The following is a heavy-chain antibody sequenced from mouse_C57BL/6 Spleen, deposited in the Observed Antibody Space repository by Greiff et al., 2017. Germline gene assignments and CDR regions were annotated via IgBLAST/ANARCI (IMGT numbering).Heavy chain of an antibody. CDR1: GYSITSGYY. D-gene: IGHD2-4*01. V-gene: IGHV3-6*01. CDR2: ISYDGSN. J-gene: IGHJ3*01. Sequence: EVKLQESGPGLVKPSQSLSLTCSVTGYSITSGYYWNWIRQFPGNKLEWMGYISYDGSNNYNPSLKNRISITRDTSKNQFFLKLNSVTTEDTATYYGARETHDYDVFAYWGQGTLVTVSA. CDR3: ARETHDYDVFAY.